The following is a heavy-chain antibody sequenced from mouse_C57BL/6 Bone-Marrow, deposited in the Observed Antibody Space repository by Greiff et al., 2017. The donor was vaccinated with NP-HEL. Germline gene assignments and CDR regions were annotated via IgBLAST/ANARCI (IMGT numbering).Heavy chain of an antibody. CDR3: ARSPAPWFAY. V-gene: IGHV1-54*01. CDR1: GYAFTNYL. CDR2: INPGSGGT. Sequence: VQLQQSGAELVRPGTSVKVSCKASGYAFTNYLIEWVKQRPGQGLEWIGVINPGSGGTNYNEKFKGKATLTADKSSSTAYMQLSSLTSEDSAVYFCARSPAPWFAYWGQGTLVTVSA. J-gene: IGHJ3*01.